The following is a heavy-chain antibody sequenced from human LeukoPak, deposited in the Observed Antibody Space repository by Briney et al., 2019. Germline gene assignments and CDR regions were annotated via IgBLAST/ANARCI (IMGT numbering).Heavy chain of an antibody. CDR2: IYPGDSDT. Sequence: GASLKISCKGSGYSFTSYWIGWVRQMPGKGLEWMGIIYPGDSDTRYSPSFQGQVTISADKSISTAYLQWSSLKASDTAMYYCARHVGGYYYDSSGYEWGQGTLVTVSS. CDR3: ARHVGGYYYDSSGYE. J-gene: IGHJ4*02. CDR1: GYSFTSYW. V-gene: IGHV5-51*01. D-gene: IGHD3-22*01.